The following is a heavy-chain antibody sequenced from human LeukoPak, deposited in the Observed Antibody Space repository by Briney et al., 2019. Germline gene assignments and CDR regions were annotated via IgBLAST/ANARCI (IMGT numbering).Heavy chain of an antibody. CDR1: GGSISSGGYS. Sequence: SETLSLTCAVSGGSISSGGYSWSWIRQPPGKGLEWIGYIYHSGSTNYNPSLKSRVTISVDTSKNQFSLKLSSVTAADTAVYYCARGWLQLPFDYWGQGTLVTVSS. CDR2: IYHSGST. D-gene: IGHD5-18*01. CDR3: ARGWLQLPFDY. J-gene: IGHJ4*02. V-gene: IGHV4-30-2*01.